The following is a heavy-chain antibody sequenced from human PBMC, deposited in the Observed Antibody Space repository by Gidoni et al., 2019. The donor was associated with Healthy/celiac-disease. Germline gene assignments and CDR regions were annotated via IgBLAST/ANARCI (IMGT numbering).Heavy chain of an antibody. J-gene: IGHJ3*02. CDR3: ARDLSEDAFDI. CDR2: IKQDGSEK. CDR1: GFTFSSQW. Sequence: EVQLVESGGGLVQPGGSLRRSCAAAGFTFSSQWMSWVRQAPGKGLEWVANIKQDGSEKYYVDYVKGRFTISRDNAKNSLYLQMNSLRAEDTAVYYCARDLSEDAFDIWGQGTMVTVSS. V-gene: IGHV3-7*01.